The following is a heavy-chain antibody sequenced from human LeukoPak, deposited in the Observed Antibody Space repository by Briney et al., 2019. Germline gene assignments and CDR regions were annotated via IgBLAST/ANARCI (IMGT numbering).Heavy chain of an antibody. D-gene: IGHD4-11*01. CDR1: GGSISSCY. CDR3: ARHGRAYSFDQ. V-gene: IGHV4-59*08. CDR2: IYYIGST. J-gene: IGHJ4*02. Sequence: SETLSLTCTFSGGSISSCYWSWVRQPPGKGLEWIGCIYYIGSTNYNPSLKSRVTISVDTSKNQFSLKLSSVTAADTAVYYCARHGRAYSFDQWGQGTTVTVSS.